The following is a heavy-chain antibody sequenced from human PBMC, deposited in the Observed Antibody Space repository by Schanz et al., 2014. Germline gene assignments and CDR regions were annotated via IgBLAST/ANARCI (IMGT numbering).Heavy chain of an antibody. V-gene: IGHV3-53*04. Sequence: EVQLVESGGGLVQPGGSLRLSCAASGFIVSSNYMSWVRQAPGKGLECVSVIYSGGSTSYADSVKGRFTISRHNSKNTLYLQMSSLRGEDTAVYYCARGRSGVRPGYYYYAMDVWGQGTTVTVSS. J-gene: IGHJ6*02. CDR1: GFIVSSNY. D-gene: IGHD3-10*01. CDR3: ARGRSGVRPGYYYYAMDV. CDR2: IYSGGST.